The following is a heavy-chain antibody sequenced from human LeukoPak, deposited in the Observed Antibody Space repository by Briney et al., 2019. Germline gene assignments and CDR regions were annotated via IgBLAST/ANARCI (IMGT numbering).Heavy chain of an antibody. CDR1: GFTFRNFA. J-gene: IGHJ4*02. CDR3: AKDPSYGGNPYYFDY. V-gene: IGHV3-23*01. D-gene: IGHD4-23*01. CDR2: IGGGDT. Sequence: GGSLRLSCAASGFTFRNFAMSWVRQAPGKGLEWVSAIGGGDTHYADSVKGRFTISRDNSKNTLYLQMNSLRAEDTAVYYCAKDPSYGGNPYYFDYWGQGTLVTVSS.